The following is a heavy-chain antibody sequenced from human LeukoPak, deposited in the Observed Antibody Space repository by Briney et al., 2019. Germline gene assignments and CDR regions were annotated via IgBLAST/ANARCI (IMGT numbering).Heavy chain of an antibody. Sequence: SETLSLTCAVYGGSFSGYYWSWIRQPPGKGLEWIGEINHSGSTNYNPSLKSRVTISVDTSKNQFSLKLSSVTAADTAVYYCARFANYDILTGYYLDYWGQGTLVTVSS. CDR3: ARFANYDILTGYYLDY. CDR2: INHSGST. D-gene: IGHD3-9*01. V-gene: IGHV4-34*01. J-gene: IGHJ4*02. CDR1: GGSFSGYY.